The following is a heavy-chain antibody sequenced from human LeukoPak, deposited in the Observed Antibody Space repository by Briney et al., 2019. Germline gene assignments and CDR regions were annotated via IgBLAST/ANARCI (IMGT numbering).Heavy chain of an antibody. J-gene: IGHJ4*02. CDR1: GFTVSSYA. V-gene: IGHV3-23*01. CDR3: AKDDDGHHHGVDH. Sequence: GGSLRLSCAASGFTVSSYAMTRVRQAPGKGLEWVSAIGYSAGDTYYADSVKGRFTISRDNSMNTLYLQMSSLRADDTALYYCAKDDDGHHHGVDHWGQGTLVTASS. D-gene: IGHD4-17*01. CDR2: IGYSAGDT.